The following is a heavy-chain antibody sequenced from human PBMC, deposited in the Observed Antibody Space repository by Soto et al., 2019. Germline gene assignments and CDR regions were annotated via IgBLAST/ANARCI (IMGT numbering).Heavy chain of an antibody. CDR1: GGSITSAGYY. CDR3: ARYFASGGSVDS. CDR2: IYSTGST. D-gene: IGHD3-10*01. V-gene: IGHV4-31*03. J-gene: IGHJ4*02. Sequence: SETLSLTCTVSGGSITSAGYYWTWIRQHPGKGLEWIEYIYSTGSTYHNPSLESRVVISIDTSRNLFSLSLNSVTAADTAVYYCARYFASGGSVDSWGQGTLVTVSS.